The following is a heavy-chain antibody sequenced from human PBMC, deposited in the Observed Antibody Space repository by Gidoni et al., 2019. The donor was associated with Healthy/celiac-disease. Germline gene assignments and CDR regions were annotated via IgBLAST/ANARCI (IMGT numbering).Heavy chain of an antibody. CDR2: LSAYNGNT. J-gene: IGHJ5*02. CDR1: GYTFTIYG. V-gene: IGHV1-18*01. CDR3: ARLGSGYDSSGYYWPWFDP. D-gene: IGHD3-22*01. Sequence: QVQLVQSVAEVKNPGASVKVSFKASGYTFTIYGISRVGQAHGQGLEWMGWLSAYNGNTNYAQKLQGRVTMTTYTPTSTAYMERRSLRSDDTAVYYCARLGSGYDSSGYYWPWFDPWGQGTLVTVSS.